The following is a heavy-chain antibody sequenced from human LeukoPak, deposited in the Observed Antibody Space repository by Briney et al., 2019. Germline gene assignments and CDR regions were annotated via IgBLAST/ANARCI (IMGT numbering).Heavy chain of an antibody. D-gene: IGHD1-26*01. J-gene: IGHJ6*03. CDR1: GFSFSTYN. V-gene: IGHV3-21*01. Sequence: PGGSLRLSCAASGFSFSTYNMNWVRQAPGQRLEWVSSITSGSSYIYYADSVKGRFTISRDNAKSSLYLQMDSLRAEDTAVYYCARDPYSGNYGAYYYYYMDVWGKGTTVTVSS. CDR2: ITSGSSYI. CDR3: ARDPYSGNYGAYYYYYMDV.